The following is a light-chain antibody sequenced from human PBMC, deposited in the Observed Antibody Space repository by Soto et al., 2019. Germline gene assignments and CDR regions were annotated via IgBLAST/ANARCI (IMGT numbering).Light chain of an antibody. V-gene: IGKV1-39*01. J-gene: IGKJ1*01. Sequence: DIQMTQSPSLLSASIGDRVTITCRASQHIATSLGWFQQKVGKAPTLLIYGASALQSGVPSRFSGSGSGTHFTLTISGLQPEDFATYYCQQSSSVPRTFGQGTRVDLK. CDR3: QQSSSVPRT. CDR1: QHIATS. CDR2: GAS.